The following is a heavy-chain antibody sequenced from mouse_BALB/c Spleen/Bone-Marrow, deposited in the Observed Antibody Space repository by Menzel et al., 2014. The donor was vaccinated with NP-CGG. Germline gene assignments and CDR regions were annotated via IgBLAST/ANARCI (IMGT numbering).Heavy chain of an antibody. Sequence: QVQLQQSGAELVRPGASVKLSCKASGYTFTSYWINWVKQSPGQGLEWIGNIYPSDSYTNYNQKFKDKATLTVDKSSSTAYMQLSSPTSEDSAVYYCTRYDYDWFAYWGQGTLVTVSA. V-gene: IGHV1-69*02. J-gene: IGHJ3*01. D-gene: IGHD2-4*01. CDR2: IYPSDSYT. CDR3: TRYDYDWFAY. CDR1: GYTFTSYW.